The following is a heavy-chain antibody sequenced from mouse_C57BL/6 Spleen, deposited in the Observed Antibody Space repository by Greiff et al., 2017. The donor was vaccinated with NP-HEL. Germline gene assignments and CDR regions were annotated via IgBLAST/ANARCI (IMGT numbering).Heavy chain of an antibody. J-gene: IGHJ1*03. CDR2: IRLKSDNYAT. D-gene: IGHD2-4*01. Sequence: EVQLQESGGGLVQPGGSMKLSCVASGFTFSNYWMNWVRQSPEKGLEWVAQIRLKSDNYATHYAESVKGRFPISSDDSKSSVYLQMNNSRAEDTGMYYCTGRRLIYYDYEGYFEVWGTGTTVTVSS. V-gene: IGHV6-3*01. CDR1: GFTFSNYW. CDR3: TGRRLIYYDYEGYFEV.